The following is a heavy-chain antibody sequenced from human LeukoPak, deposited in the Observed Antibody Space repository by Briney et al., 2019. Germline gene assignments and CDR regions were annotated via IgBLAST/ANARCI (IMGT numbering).Heavy chain of an antibody. Sequence: GESLKISCKGSGYSFSTYWIGWVRQMPGKGLEWMGIIYPGDSDTRYSPSFQGQVTISADKSISTAYLQWTSLKASDTAMYYCARPSTAGIADAFDIWGQGTMVTVSS. CDR2: IYPGDSDT. CDR1: GYSFSTYW. CDR3: ARPSTAGIADAFDI. V-gene: IGHV5-51*01. J-gene: IGHJ3*02. D-gene: IGHD6-13*01.